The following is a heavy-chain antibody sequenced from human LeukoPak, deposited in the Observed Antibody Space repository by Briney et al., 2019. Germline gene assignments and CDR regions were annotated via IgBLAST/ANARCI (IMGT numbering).Heavy chain of an antibody. V-gene: IGHV3-74*01. D-gene: IGHD6-19*01. CDR2: INTDGSST. Sequence: GGSLRLSCAASGFTFSSYWMHWVRQAPGKGLMWVSGINTDGSSTSYADSVKGRFTISRDNAKNTLYLQMNSLRAEDTAVYYCARALRLAVNLDYWGQGTLVTVSS. CDR1: GFTFSSYW. CDR3: ARALRLAVNLDY. J-gene: IGHJ4*01.